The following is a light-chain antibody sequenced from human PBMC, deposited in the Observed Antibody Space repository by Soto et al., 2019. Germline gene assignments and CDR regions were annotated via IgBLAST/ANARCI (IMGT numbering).Light chain of an antibody. J-gene: IGLJ1*01. CDR1: SSDVGSYNL. V-gene: IGLV2-23*03. CDR3: CSYAGSSTFFYV. Sequence: QSALTHPASVSGSPGQPITISCTGTSSDVGSYNLVSWYQQHPGKAPKLMIYEGSKRPSGVSNRSSGSKSGNTASLTISGLQAEDEADYYCCSYAGSSTFFYVLGTGTKVTVL. CDR2: EGS.